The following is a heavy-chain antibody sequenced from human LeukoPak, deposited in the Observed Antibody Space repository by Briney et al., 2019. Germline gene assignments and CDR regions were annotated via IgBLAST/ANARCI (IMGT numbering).Heavy chain of an antibody. Sequence: GRSLRLSCAASGFTFSSYAMHWVRQAPGKGLEWVAVISYDGSHKYYADSVKGRFTISRDNSKNTLYLQMNSLRADDTAVYYCARFPIRGSSSDYWRQGTLVTVSS. V-gene: IGHV3-30*04. CDR1: GFTFSSYA. CDR2: ISYDGSHK. D-gene: IGHD3-10*01. J-gene: IGHJ4*02. CDR3: ARFPIRGSSSDY.